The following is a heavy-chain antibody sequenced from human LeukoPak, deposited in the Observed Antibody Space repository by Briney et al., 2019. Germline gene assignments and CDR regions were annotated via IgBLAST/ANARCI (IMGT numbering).Heavy chain of an antibody. Sequence: SETLSLTCTVSGGSISSYYWSWIRQPPGKGLEWIGYIYYSGSTNYNPSLKSRVTISVDTSKNQFSLKLSSVTAADTAVYYCARAMRYSSSWYDDWGQGTPVTVSS. J-gene: IGHJ5*02. CDR2: IYYSGST. V-gene: IGHV4-59*01. D-gene: IGHD6-13*01. CDR1: GGSISSYY. CDR3: ARAMRYSSSWYDD.